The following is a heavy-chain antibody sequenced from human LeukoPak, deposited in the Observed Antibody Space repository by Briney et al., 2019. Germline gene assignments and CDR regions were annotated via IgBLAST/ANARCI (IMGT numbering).Heavy chain of an antibody. Sequence: SETLSLTCAVYGESLSKYYWTWIRRSPGKGLEWIGEINHRGSTNLNPSLKSRVTLSVDTSKHQFSLKLTSVTAADAAVYYCASSVGSTDYWGERHLHSVSS. J-gene: IGHJ4*02. CDR1: GESLSKYY. CDR3: ASSVGSTDY. CDR2: INHRGST. V-gene: IGHV4-34*01. D-gene: IGHD1-26*01.